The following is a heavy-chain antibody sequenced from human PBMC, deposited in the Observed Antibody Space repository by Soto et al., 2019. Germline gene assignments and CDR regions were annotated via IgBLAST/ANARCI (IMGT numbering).Heavy chain of an antibody. V-gene: IGHV1-18*01. CDR3: SRFIMVGGWFDPNYYHGMDV. CDR1: GYTFSNYG. CDR2: ISGYNGNT. J-gene: IGHJ6*02. Sequence: ASVKVSCKTSGYTFSNYGINWVRQAPGQGLEWMGWISGYNGNTNYAQTVQGRVTMTTDTSTGTVYMGLRSLKSDDTAIYYCSRFIMVGGWFDPNYYHGMDVWGQGTTVTVSS. D-gene: IGHD6-19*01.